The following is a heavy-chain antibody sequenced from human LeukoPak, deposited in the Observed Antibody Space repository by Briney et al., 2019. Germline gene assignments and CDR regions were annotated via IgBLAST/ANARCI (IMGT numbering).Heavy chain of an antibody. CDR2: IIPIFGTA. CDR1: GGTFSSYA. Sequence: SVKVSCKASGGTFSSYAISWARQAPGQGLEWMGGIIPIFGTANYAQKFQGRVTITADESTSTAYMELSSLRSEDTAVYYCARGGYGGNSQNAFDIWGQGTMVTVSS. CDR3: ARGGYGGNSQNAFDI. J-gene: IGHJ3*02. D-gene: IGHD4-23*01. V-gene: IGHV1-69*13.